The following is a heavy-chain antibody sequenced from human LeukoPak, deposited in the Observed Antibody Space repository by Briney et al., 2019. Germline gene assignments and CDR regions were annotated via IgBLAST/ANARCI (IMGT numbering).Heavy chain of an antibody. V-gene: IGHV4-59*08. CDR3: ARHDSYGSVNWFDP. D-gene: IGHD3-10*01. J-gene: IGHJ5*02. CDR2: IYYSGST. CDR1: GGSISSYY. Sequence: ASETLSLTCTVSGGSISSYYWSWIRQPPGKGLEWIGYIYYSGSTNYNPSLKSRVTISVDTSKNQFSVKLNSVTAADTAVYYCARHDSYGSVNWFDPWGQGILVTVSS.